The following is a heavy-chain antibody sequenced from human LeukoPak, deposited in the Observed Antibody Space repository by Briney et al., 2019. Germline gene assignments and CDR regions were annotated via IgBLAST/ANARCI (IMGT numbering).Heavy chain of an antibody. CDR2: IYYSGST. CDR3: AKAGDIVAPVY. V-gene: IGHV4-39*01. Sequence: PSETLSLTCTVSGGSISSSSYYWGWIRQPPGKGLEWIGSIYYSGSTYYNPSLKSRVTISVDTSKNQFSLKLSSVTAADTAVYYCAKAGDIVAPVYWGQGTLVTVSS. D-gene: IGHD5-12*01. CDR1: GGSISSSSYY. J-gene: IGHJ4*02.